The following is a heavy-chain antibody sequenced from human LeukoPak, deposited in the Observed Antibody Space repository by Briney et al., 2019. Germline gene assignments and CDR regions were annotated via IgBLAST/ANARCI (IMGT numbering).Heavy chain of an antibody. V-gene: IGHV1-69*04. D-gene: IGHD2-21*02. J-gene: IGHJ5*02. Sequence: SVKVSCKASGGTFSSYAISWVRQAPGQGLEWMGRIIPILGIANYAQKFQGRVTITADKSTSTAYMELSSLRSEVTAVYYCARSEIAYCGGDCYSAGWFDPWGQGTLVTVSS. CDR1: GGTFSSYA. CDR2: IIPILGIA. CDR3: ARSEIAYCGGDCYSAGWFDP.